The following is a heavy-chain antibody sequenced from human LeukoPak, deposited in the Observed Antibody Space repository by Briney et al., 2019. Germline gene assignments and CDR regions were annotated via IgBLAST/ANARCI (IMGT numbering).Heavy chain of an antibody. CDR2: IIPIFGTA. J-gene: IGHJ6*02. Sequence: VASVKVSCKASGGTFSSYGIGWVRPAPGQGLEWMGGIIPIFGTANYAQKFQGRVTITADESTSTAYMELGSLRSEDTAVYYCARLDEYSSSSRYYGMDVWGQGTTVTVSS. V-gene: IGHV1-69*13. D-gene: IGHD6-6*01. CDR1: GGTFSSYG. CDR3: ARLDEYSSSSRYYGMDV.